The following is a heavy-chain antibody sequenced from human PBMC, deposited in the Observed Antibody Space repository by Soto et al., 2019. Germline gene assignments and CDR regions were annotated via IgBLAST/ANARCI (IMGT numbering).Heavy chain of an antibody. Sequence: SQTLSLTCAISGDSVSNNGATWNWIRQSPSRGLEWLGRAYYRSRWIYDYAMSVKSRISINPDISKNQVSLQLNSVTPADTAVYYCARGPPDFLSAFDYWGRGTLVTVSS. J-gene: IGHJ4*02. V-gene: IGHV6-1*01. CDR2: AYYRSRWIY. CDR1: GDSVSNNGAT. D-gene: IGHD6-19*01. CDR3: ARGPPDFLSAFDY.